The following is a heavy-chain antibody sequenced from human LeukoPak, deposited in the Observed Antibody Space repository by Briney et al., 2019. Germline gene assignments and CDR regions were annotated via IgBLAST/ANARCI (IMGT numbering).Heavy chain of an antibody. Sequence: ASVKVSCKASGYTFTSYGISWVRQAPGQGLEWMGWISAYNGNTNYAQKFQGRVTITADKSTSTAYMELSSLRSEDTAVYYCARDPIAAAPRGWFDPWGQGTLVTVSS. CDR3: ARDPIAAAPRGWFDP. J-gene: IGHJ5*02. CDR2: ISAYNGNT. V-gene: IGHV1-18*01. CDR1: GYTFTSYG. D-gene: IGHD6-13*01.